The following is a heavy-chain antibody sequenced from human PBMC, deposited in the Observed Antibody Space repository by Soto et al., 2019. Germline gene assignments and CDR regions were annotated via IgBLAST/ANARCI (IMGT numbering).Heavy chain of an antibody. CDR1: GFTFSNYG. D-gene: IGHD3-10*01. CDR2: IWYDGSNK. Sequence: QVQLVESGGGVVQPGRSLRLSCTASGFTFSNYGMHWVRQAPGKGLEWVAVIWYDGSNKYYADSVKGRFTISRDNSKNTLYLQMNNLRAEDTAVYFCAKDLIRGDGYVDFDYWGQGTLVTVSS. V-gene: IGHV3-33*06. CDR3: AKDLIRGDGYVDFDY. J-gene: IGHJ4*02.